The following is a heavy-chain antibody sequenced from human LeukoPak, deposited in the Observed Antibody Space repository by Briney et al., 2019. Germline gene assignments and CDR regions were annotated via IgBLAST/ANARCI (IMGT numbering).Heavy chain of an antibody. CDR2: TNHSGST. CDR1: GGSFSGYY. D-gene: IGHD4-23*01. Sequence: SETLSLTCAVYGGSFSGYYWSWIRQPPGKGLEWIGETNHSGSTNYNPSLKSRVTISVDTSKNQFSLKLSSVTAADTAVYHCAREATPSSFDFWGQGTLVTVFS. J-gene: IGHJ4*02. CDR3: AREATPSSFDF. V-gene: IGHV4-34*01.